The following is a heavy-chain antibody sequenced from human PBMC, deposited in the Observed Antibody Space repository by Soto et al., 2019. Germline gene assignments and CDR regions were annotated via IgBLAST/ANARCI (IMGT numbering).Heavy chain of an antibody. CDR3: ARENPTGNYYYYYYMDV. Sequence: GESLKISCAASGFTFSSYSMNWVRQAPGKGLEWVSYISSSSSTIYYADSVKGRFTISRDNAKNSLYLQMNSLRAEDTAVYYCARENPTGNYYYYYYMDVWGKGTTVTVSS. CDR2: ISSSSSTI. J-gene: IGHJ6*03. CDR1: GFTFSSYS. D-gene: IGHD4-4*01. V-gene: IGHV3-48*01.